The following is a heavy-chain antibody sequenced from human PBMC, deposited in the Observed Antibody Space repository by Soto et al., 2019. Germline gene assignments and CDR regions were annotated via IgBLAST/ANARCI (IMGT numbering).Heavy chain of an antibody. D-gene: IGHD4-17*01. Sequence: SETLSLTCAVYGGSFSGYYWSWIRQPPGKGLEWIGEINHSGSTNYNPSLKSRVTISVDTSKNQFSLKLSSVTAADTAVYYCARTTAVPNTLRSRYFFDYWGQGTLVTVSS. CDR1: GGSFSGYY. J-gene: IGHJ4*02. CDR3: ARTTAVPNTLRSRYFFDY. CDR2: INHSGST. V-gene: IGHV4-34*01.